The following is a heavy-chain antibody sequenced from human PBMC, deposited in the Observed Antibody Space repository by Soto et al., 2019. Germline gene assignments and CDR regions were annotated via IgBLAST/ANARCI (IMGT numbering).Heavy chain of an antibody. Sequence: QVQLQESGPGLVKPSETLSLTCTVSSGSISSYYWNWIRQPPGKGLEWIGSIYYSGNTNYSPSLKRRVTXPXXXSXXQFSLKLTSVTAADTAMYYCARGYCSSTSCYEFDYWGQGTLVTVSS. CDR2: IYYSGNT. CDR3: ARGYCSSTSCYEFDY. D-gene: IGHD2-2*01. CDR1: SGSISSYY. J-gene: IGHJ4*02. V-gene: IGHV4-59*01.